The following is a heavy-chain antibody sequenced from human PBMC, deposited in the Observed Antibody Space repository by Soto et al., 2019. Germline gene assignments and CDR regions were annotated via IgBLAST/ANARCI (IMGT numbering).Heavy chain of an antibody. CDR2: IFSNDEK. Sequence: QVTLKESGPVLVKPTETLTLTCTVSGFSLSNARMGVSWIRQPPGKALEWLAHIFSNDEKSYSTSLKSRLTISKDTSKSQVVLTMTNMDPVDTATYYCARIEANTAMGYYFDYWGQGTLVTVSS. D-gene: IGHD5-18*01. CDR1: GFSLSNARMG. CDR3: ARIEANTAMGYYFDY. J-gene: IGHJ4*02. V-gene: IGHV2-26*01.